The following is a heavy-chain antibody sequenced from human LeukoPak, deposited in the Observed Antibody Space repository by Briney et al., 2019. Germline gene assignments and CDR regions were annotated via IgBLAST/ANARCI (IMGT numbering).Heavy chain of an antibody. D-gene: IGHD6-19*01. CDR2: IYYSGST. Sequence: SQTLSLTCTVSGGSISSGGYYWSWIRQHPGKGLEWIGYIYYSGSTNYNPSLKSRVTISVDTSKNQFSLKLSSVTAADTAVYYCARHTLSIAVAGRYFDYWGQGTLVTVSS. V-gene: IGHV4-31*03. J-gene: IGHJ4*02. CDR1: GGSISSGGYY. CDR3: ARHTLSIAVAGRYFDY.